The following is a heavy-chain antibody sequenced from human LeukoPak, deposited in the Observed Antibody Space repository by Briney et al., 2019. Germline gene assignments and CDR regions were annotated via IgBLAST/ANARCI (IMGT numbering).Heavy chain of an antibody. CDR2: ISGSGGST. V-gene: IGHV3-23*01. J-gene: IGHJ4*02. D-gene: IGHD2-2*01. CDR1: GFTFSSYA. Sequence: GGSLRLSCAASGFTFSSYAMSWVRQAPGKGLEWVSAISGSGGSTYCADSVKGRFTISRDNSKNTLYLQMNSLRAEDTAVYYCAIPRGDIVVVPAAIEYWGQGTLVTVSS. CDR3: AIPRGDIVVVPAAIEY.